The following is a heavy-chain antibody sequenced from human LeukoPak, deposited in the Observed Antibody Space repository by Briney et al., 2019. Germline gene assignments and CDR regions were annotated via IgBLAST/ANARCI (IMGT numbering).Heavy chain of an antibody. D-gene: IGHD5-18*01. CDR3: ARAGYRYGSGWFDP. CDR1: GFTLASYS. Sequence: GASVKVSCKASGFTLASYSMHWGRQAPGQGLERMVIFNPIGAGTNYAQQFQGRVAMTRDMSTSTVYMELSSLRSEDTPVYYCARAGYRYGSGWFDPWGEGTLVTVSS. J-gene: IGHJ5*02. CDR2: FNPIGAGT. V-gene: IGHV1-46*01.